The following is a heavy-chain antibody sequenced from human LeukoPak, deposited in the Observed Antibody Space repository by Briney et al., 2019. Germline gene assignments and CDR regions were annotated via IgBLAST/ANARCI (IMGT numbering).Heavy chain of an antibody. CDR2: IYYSGST. CDR1: GGSISSYY. CDR3: ARVVPRYYYDSGSSFYYMDV. J-gene: IGHJ6*03. V-gene: IGHV4-59*01. D-gene: IGHD3-10*01. Sequence: SETLSLTCTVSGGSISSYYWSWIRQPPGKGLEWIGYIYYSGSTNYNPSLKSRVTISVDTSKNQFSLKLSSVTAADTAVYYCARVVPRYYYDSGSSFYYMDVWGKGTTVTVSS.